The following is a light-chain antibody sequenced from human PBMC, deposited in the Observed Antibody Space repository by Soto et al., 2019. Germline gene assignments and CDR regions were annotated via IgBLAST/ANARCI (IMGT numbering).Light chain of an antibody. Sequence: DIVMTQSPDSLPVSLGERAAINCKSSQSVLYNSNNKNYLAWFQQKPGQPPKLLIYWASTRESGVPDRFSGSGSGTDFTLTISSLQAEDVAVYYCHQYYSSPFTFGPGTKVEIK. V-gene: IGKV4-1*01. CDR2: WAS. CDR3: HQYYSSPFT. J-gene: IGKJ3*01. CDR1: QSVLYNSNNKNY.